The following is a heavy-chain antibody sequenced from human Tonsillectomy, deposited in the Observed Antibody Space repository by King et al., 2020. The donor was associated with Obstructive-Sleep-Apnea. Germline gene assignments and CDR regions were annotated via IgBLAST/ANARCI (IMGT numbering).Heavy chain of an antibody. CDR2: IHPNIGDT. CDR1: GYTFIGYY. V-gene: IGHV1-2*02. D-gene: IGHD6-13*01. CDR3: ATYSSNSI. J-gene: IGHJ4*02. Sequence: VQLVESGAEVKQPGASVKVSCKASGYTFIGYYIHWVRQAPEQGLEWMGWIHPNIGDTNYAQQFQGRVTMTRDTSISTAYMELSGLRSDDTAVYYCATYSSNSIWGQGALVTVSS.